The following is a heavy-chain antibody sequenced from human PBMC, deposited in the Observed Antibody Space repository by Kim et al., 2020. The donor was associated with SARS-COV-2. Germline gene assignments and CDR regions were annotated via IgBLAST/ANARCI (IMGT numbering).Heavy chain of an antibody. CDR1: GYTFTRFA. CDR2: INAGNGNT. D-gene: IGHD6-19*01. CDR3: ARSNGGIAVAGTGDY. J-gene: IGHJ4*02. V-gene: IGHV1-3*01. Sequence: VSVKVSCKASGYTFTRFAIHWVRQAPGQRLEWMGWINAGNGNTKYSQKFQGRVSITRDTSASTAYMELSSLRSEDTALYYCARSNGGIAVAGTGDYWGQGTLVTVSS.